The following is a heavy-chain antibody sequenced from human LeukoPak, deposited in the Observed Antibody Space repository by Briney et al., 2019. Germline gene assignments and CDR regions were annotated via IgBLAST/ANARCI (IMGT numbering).Heavy chain of an antibody. CDR3: ARKPIVSSSWYYFDY. CDR2: IYHSGST. CDR1: GGSISSGGYY. V-gene: IGHV4-30-2*01. Sequence: SETLSLTCTVSGGSISSGGYYWSWIRQPPGKGLEWIGYIYHSGSTYYNPSLKSRVTISVDRSKNQFSLKLSSVTAADTAVYYCARKPIVSSSWYYFDYWGQGTLVTVSS. J-gene: IGHJ4*02. D-gene: IGHD6-13*01.